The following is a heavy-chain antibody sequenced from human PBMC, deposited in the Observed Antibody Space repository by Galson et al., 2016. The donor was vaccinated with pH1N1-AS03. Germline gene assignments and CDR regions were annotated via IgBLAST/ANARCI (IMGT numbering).Heavy chain of an antibody. V-gene: IGHV3-48*02. CDR1: GFTFTSYS. Sequence: CAASGFTFTSYSINWVRQAPGKGLEWISYITTSSSTIYYADSVKGRFTFSRDNAKNSLDLQMNSLRDEDTAVYYCARGVGGTGYYSAFDIWCQGTMVIVSS. CDR3: ARGVGGTGYYSAFDI. CDR2: ITTSSSTI. D-gene: IGHD3/OR15-3a*01. J-gene: IGHJ3*02.